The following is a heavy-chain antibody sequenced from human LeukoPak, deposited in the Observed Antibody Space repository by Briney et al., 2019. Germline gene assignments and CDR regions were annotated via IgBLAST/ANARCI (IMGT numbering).Heavy chain of an antibody. CDR2: INHSGST. CDR1: GGSFSGYY. Sequence: PSETLSLTCAVYGGSFSGYYWSWIRQPPGKGLKWIGEINHSGSTNYNPSLKSRVTISVDTSKNQFSLKLSSVTAADTAVYYCARGPPSRGITGTEGSYWFDPWGQGTLVTVSS. V-gene: IGHV4-34*01. D-gene: IGHD1-20*01. J-gene: IGHJ5*02. CDR3: ARGPPSRGITGTEGSYWFDP.